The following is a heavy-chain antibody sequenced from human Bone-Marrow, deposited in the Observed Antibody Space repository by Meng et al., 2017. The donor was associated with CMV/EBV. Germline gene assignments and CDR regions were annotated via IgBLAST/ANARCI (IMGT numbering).Heavy chain of an antibody. CDR2: INPNGGTT. CDR1: KYTFTTYY. J-gene: IGHJ4*02. CDR3: AADHSGSSGY. V-gene: IGHV1-46*01. D-gene: IGHD1-26*01. Sequence: ASVKVSCKASKYTFTTYYIHWVRQAPGQGLEWMGIINPNGGTTTCAEKFLGRVTMTSDTSTGTVYMEMSSLRSEDTAVYYCAADHSGSSGYWGQGTPVTVSS.